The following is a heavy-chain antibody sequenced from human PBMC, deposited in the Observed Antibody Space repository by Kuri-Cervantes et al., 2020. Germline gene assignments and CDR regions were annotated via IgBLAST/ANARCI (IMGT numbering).Heavy chain of an antibody. J-gene: IGHJ5*02. Sequence: PETLSLTCTVAGGSISSSNYYWGWIRQNPGKGLEWIRSIYYSGSTYYNPSHKSRVTMSVDTSKNQFSLKLSSVTAADTAVYYCARWMGPRFDPWGQGTLVTVSS. D-gene: IGHD2-2*03. CDR3: ARWMGPRFDP. CDR2: IYYSGST. V-gene: IGHV4-39*01. CDR1: GGSISSSNYY.